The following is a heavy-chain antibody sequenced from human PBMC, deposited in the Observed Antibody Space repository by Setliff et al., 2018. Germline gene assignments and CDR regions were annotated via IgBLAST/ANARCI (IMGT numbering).Heavy chain of an antibody. J-gene: IGHJ4*02. CDR3: ARGIAAVGTSYYFDY. Sequence: RASVKVSCKASGYTFTSYGINWVRQAPGQGLEWMGWISIYNGNTNYAQKLQGRVTMTTDTSTSTAYMELRSLRSDGTAVYYCARGIAAVGTSYYFDYWSQGTPVTVSS. D-gene: IGHD6-13*01. CDR2: ISIYNGNT. CDR1: GYTFTSYG. V-gene: IGHV1-18*01.